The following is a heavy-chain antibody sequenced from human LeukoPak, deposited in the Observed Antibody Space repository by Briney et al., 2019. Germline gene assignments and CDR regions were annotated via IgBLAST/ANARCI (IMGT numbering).Heavy chain of an antibody. J-gene: IGHJ4*02. D-gene: IGHD5-18*01. V-gene: IGHV1-3*01. CDR3: ARDRYFGGYSYGFDY. CDR1: GYTFTSYA. CDR2: INAGNGNT. Sequence: HGPSVKVSCKASGYTFTSYAMHWVRQAPGQRLEWMGWINAGNGNTKYSQKFQGRVTITRDTSASTAYMELSSLRSEDTAVYYCARDRYFGGYSYGFDYWGQGTLVTVSS.